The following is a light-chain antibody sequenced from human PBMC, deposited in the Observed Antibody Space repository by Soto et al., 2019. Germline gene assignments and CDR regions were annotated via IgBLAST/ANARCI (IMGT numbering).Light chain of an antibody. V-gene: IGKV3-15*01. Sequence: ERVMTQSPVTLSVAPGERATLSCRASQSITNNLAWYQQKPGQAPRLLIYGASTRAPGIPVRFRGSGSGTDFTLTISRLEPEDFAVYYCQQYNNWPRTFGQGTKVDI. CDR1: QSITNN. CDR2: GAS. J-gene: IGKJ1*01. CDR3: QQYNNWPRT.